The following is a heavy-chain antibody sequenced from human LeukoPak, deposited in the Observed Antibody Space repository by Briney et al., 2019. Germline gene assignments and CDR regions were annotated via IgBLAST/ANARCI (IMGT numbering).Heavy chain of an antibody. CDR1: GFSFTTYW. J-gene: IGHJ6*03. CDR3: AKGGSDYYYYMDV. CDR2: INQDGTEK. Sequence: GGSLRLSCAASGFSFTTYWMSWVRQAQGKGLEWVANINQDGTEKYYVDSVKGRFTISRDNSKNSLSLQMNSLRAEDTALYYCAKGGSDYYYYMDVWGKGTTVTVSS. V-gene: IGHV3-7*03. D-gene: IGHD3-10*01.